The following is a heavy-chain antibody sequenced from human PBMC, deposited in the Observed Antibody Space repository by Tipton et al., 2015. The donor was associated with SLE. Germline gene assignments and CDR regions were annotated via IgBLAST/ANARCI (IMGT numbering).Heavy chain of an antibody. V-gene: IGHV7-4-1*02. J-gene: IGHJ3*02. D-gene: IGHD3-22*01. CDR2: INTSTGKP. Sequence: QLVQSGSELREPGASVKISCKVSGYTFISYGMNWVRQAPGQGLEWMGWINTSTGKPTYAQGFMGRFVFSLDMSASTAYLQINSLKSEDTAVYYCARGGTYYYDRGAFDIWGQGTMVTVSS. CDR1: GYTFISYG. CDR3: ARGGTYYYDRGAFDI.